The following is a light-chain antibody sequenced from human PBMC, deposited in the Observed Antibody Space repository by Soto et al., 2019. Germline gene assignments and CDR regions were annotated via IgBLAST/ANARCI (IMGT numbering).Light chain of an antibody. J-gene: IGKJ1*01. CDR1: QGISSA. Sequence: AIQLTQSPSSLSASVGDRVTITCRASQGISSALAWYQQKPGKAPKLLIYDASSLESGVPSRFSGSGSGTDCNLTISSLQPEDFATYYCQQFNNYPQTFGQGTKVEIK. V-gene: IGKV1D-13*01. CDR3: QQFNNYPQT. CDR2: DAS.